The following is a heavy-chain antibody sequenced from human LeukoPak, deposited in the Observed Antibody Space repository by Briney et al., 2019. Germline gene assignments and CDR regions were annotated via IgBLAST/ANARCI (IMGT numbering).Heavy chain of an antibody. Sequence: SVKVSCKASGGTFSSYAISWVRQAPGQGLEWMGGIIPIFGTANYAQKFQGRVTITTDESTSTAYMELSSLRSEDTAVYYCARGRKYQLLSRYNWFDPWGQGTLVTVSS. CDR1: GGTFSSYA. J-gene: IGHJ5*02. CDR2: IIPIFGTA. V-gene: IGHV1-69*05. CDR3: ARGRKYQLLSRYNWFDP. D-gene: IGHD2-2*01.